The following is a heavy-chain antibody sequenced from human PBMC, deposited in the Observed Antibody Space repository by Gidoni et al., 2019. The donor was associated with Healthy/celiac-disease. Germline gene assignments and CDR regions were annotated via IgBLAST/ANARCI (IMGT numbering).Heavy chain of an antibody. CDR2: IKSKTDGGTT. J-gene: IGHJ4*02. CDR3: TTGVAVAGFDY. D-gene: IGHD6-19*01. Sequence: EVRLVESGGGEVRPSGSRSLSSAAQGFTFRNVWMSWVRQATGKGMGGVRRIKSKTDGGTTDYAAPVKGSFAISRDYSNITLYLQRNSLKTEYTAVYYCTTGVAVAGFDYWGQGTLVTVSS. V-gene: IGHV3-15*01. CDR1: GFTFRNVW.